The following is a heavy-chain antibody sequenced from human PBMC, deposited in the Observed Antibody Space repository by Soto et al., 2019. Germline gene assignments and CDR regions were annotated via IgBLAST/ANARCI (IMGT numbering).Heavy chain of an antibody. CDR3: ARVPLRYSSSHNFDS. Sequence: SETLSLTCSVSGGSMRNVYWSWIRQPPGKGLEWIGFIYNTETFNYNPSLKSRVTLSVDASKHQFSLKLSSVTAADTAVYYCARVPLRYSSSHNFDSWGQGALVTVSS. J-gene: IGHJ4*02. D-gene: IGHD6-19*01. V-gene: IGHV4-59*01. CDR2: IYNTETF. CDR1: GGSMRNVY.